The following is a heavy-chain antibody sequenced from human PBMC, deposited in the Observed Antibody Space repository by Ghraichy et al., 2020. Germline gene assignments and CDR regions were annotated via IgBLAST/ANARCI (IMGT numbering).Heavy chain of an antibody. V-gene: IGHV3-53*01. CDR1: GFTVSNNY. J-gene: IGHJ1*01. CDR2: IYSGGTT. D-gene: IGHD6-13*01. Sequence: GGSLRLSCAASGFTVSNNYMSWVRQAPGKGLDWVSVIYSGGTTYYADSVKGRFTISRDNSKNTLYLQMDSLRAEDTAVYYCARDGASSTWAEYFQNWGQGTLVTVSS. CDR3: ARDGASSTWAEYFQN.